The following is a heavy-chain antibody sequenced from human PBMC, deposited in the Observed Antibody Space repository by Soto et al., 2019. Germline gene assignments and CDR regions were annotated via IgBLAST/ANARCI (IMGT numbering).Heavy chain of an antibody. D-gene: IGHD3-10*01. V-gene: IGHV4-59*01. Sequence: SETLSLTCTVSGDSMSGFYWSWIRQTPGKGLEWIGYINYVGRTSYYSPSLQSRVTISLDSSKNQFSLILSSVTAADTDVYFCARFRRNYFDYWGQGTQVPVYS. CDR2: INYVGRTS. CDR1: GDSMSGFY. CDR3: ARFRRNYFDY. J-gene: IGHJ4*02.